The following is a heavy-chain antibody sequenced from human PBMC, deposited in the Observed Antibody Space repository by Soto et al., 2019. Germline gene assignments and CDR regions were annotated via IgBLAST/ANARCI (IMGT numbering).Heavy chain of an antibody. V-gene: IGHV3-30-3*01. D-gene: IGHD3-10*01. CDR2: ISYDGSNK. CDR3: ARDRGLYGYYYYGMDV. J-gene: IGHJ6*02. Sequence: QVQLVESGGGVVQPGRSLRLSCAASGFTFSSSALHWVRQAPCKGLEWLALISYDGSNKYYADSVKGRFTISRDNSKNTLYLQMTSLRAEDTAVYYCARDRGLYGYYYYGMDVWGQGTTVTVSS. CDR1: GFTFSSSA.